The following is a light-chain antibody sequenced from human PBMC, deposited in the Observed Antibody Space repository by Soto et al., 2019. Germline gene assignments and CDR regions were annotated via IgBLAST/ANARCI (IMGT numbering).Light chain of an antibody. J-gene: IGKJ1*01. V-gene: IGKV3-20*01. Sequence: EIVLTQSPGTLSLSPGERATLSCRASQSLYNSFLAWYQQKPGQTPRLLINAVSNRATGVPDRFSGSGSGTEFTLSISSLKSEDFAVYYCQQYENWPRTFGQGTKV. CDR1: QSLYNSF. CDR2: AVS. CDR3: QQYENWPRT.